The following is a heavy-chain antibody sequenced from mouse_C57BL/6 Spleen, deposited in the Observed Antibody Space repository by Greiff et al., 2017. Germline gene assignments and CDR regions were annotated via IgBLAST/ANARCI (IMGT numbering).Heavy chain of an antibody. CDR2: IYPGCGRT. J-gene: IGHJ3*01. V-gene: IGHV1-55*01. D-gene: IGHD2-5*01. CDR1: GYTFTSYW. Sequence: QVQLQQPGAELVKPGASVKMSCKASGYTFTSYWITWVKQRPGQGLEWLGDIYPGCGRTNYNEKFKSKATLTVDTSSSTAYMQLRSLTSEDSAVYYCARGYYSNLWFAYWGQGTLVTVSA. CDR3: ARGYYSNLWFAY.